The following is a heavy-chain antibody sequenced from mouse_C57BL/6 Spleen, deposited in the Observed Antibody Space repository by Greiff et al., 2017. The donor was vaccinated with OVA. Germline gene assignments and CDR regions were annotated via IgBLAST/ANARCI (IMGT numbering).Heavy chain of an antibody. CDR3: AMWLLRGAWFAY. CDR2: IDPANGNT. J-gene: IGHJ3*01. CDR1: GFNIKNTY. V-gene: IGHV14-3*01. Sequence: EVKLQESVAELVRPGASVKLSCTASGFNIKNTYMHWVKQRPEQGLEWIGRIDPANGNTKYAPKFQGKATITADTSSNTAYLQLSSLTSEDTAIYYCAMWLLRGAWFAYWGQGTLVTVSA. D-gene: IGHD2-3*01.